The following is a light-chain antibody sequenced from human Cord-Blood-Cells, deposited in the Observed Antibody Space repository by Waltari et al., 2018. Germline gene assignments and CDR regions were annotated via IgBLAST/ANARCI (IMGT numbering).Light chain of an antibody. Sequence: QSALTQPASVSWSTGQSITISCTGTSSDVGSYTLVSWYQQHTGKAPKLMIYEVSKRPSGVSNRFSGSKSGNTASLTISGLQAEDEADYYCCSYAGSSLFGGGTKLTVL. J-gene: IGLJ2*01. V-gene: IGLV2-23*02. CDR1: SSDVGSYTL. CDR3: CSYAGSSL. CDR2: EVS.